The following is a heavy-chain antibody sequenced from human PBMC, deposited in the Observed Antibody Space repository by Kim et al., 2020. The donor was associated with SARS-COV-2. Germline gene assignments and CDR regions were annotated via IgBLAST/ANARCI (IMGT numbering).Heavy chain of an antibody. D-gene: IGHD6-6*01. J-gene: IGHJ6*02. CDR3: ATSSSYYYYYHAMDV. CDR2: INRSGIT. CDR1: GEAFSGYY. V-gene: IGHV4-34*01. Sequence: SETLSLTCGVYGEAFSGYYWSWIRQPPGKGLEWVGEINRSGITNYNPYLKSRVTISVDTSNNQFSLNIYSMTAADTAIYYCATSSSYYYYYHAMDVWGQGTRVTVSS.